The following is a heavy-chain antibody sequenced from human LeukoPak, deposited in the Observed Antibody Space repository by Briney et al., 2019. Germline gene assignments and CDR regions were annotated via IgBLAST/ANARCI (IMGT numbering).Heavy chain of an antibody. V-gene: IGHV4-30-2*01. CDR1: GGSISSGGYS. Sequence: SETLSLTCAVSGGSISSGGYSWSWIRQPPGKGLEWVGYIYHSGSTYYNPSLKSRVTISVDRSKNQFSLKLSSVTAADTAVYYCARGLKWELDAFDIWGQGTMVTVSS. J-gene: IGHJ3*02. CDR2: IYHSGST. CDR3: ARGLKWELDAFDI. D-gene: IGHD1-26*01.